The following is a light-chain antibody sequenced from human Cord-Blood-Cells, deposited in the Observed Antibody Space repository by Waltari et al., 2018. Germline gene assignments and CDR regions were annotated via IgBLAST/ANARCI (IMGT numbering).Light chain of an antibody. CDR3: QQYYSTPLT. CDR1: QGISSY. V-gene: IGKV1D-43*01. Sequence: AIRMTQSPFSLSASVGDRVTITCWASQGISSYLAWYQQKPANAPKLFIYYATSLQSGAPSRFSCSGSGTDYTLTISSLQPEDFATYYCQQYYSTPLTFGPGTKVDIK. CDR2: YAT. J-gene: IGKJ3*01.